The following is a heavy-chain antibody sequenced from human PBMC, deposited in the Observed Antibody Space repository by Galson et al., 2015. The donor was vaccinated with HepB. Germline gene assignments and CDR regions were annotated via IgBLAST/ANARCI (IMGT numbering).Heavy chain of an antibody. Sequence: SVKVSCKASGYTFTSYYIHWVRQAPGQGLDYMGMINPSDSTTYYAQKFQGRVTMARDTSTSTVYMDLSSLRSEDTAVYYCARELPATFYFDHWGQGTLVTVSS. V-gene: IGHV1-46*01. CDR1: GYTFTSYY. CDR2: INPSDSTT. J-gene: IGHJ4*02. D-gene: IGHD2/OR15-2a*01. CDR3: ARELPATFYFDH.